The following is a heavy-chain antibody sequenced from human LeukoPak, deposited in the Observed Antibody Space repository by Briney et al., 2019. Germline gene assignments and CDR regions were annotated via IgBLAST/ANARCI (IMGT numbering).Heavy chain of an antibody. V-gene: IGHV4-59*08. Sequence: RSSETLSLTCTVSGGSFSGYYWSWIRQSPGKGLEWVGCIYYGGSTQYNPSLKSRVSISLDTSKNLFSLRLSSVIAADAAVYYCALIPPGYSYGFDYWGQGTLVTVSS. CDR1: GGSFSGYY. J-gene: IGHJ4*02. D-gene: IGHD5-18*01. CDR3: ALIPPGYSYGFDY. CDR2: IYYGGST.